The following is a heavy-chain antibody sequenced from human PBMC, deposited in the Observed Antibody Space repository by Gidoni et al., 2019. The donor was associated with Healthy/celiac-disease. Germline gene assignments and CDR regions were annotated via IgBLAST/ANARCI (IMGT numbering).Heavy chain of an antibody. D-gene: IGHD3-3*02. V-gene: IGHV3-13*04. Sequence: EVQLLESGGYLVQPGGPPRHSCAASGFTFSSYDMHWVRQATGKGLEWVSAIGTAGDTYYPGSVKGRFTIYRENAKNALYLQMNSLRAGDTAVYYCARESLAGSWFDPWGQGTLVTVSS. CDR3: ARESLAGSWFDP. CDR1: GFTFSSYD. J-gene: IGHJ5*02. CDR2: IGTAGDT.